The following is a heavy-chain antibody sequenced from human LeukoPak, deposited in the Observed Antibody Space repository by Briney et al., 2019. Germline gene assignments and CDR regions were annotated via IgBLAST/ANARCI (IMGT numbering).Heavy chain of an antibody. CDR3: ARDGGSYYPYFYYYYMDV. J-gene: IGHJ6*03. D-gene: IGHD1-26*01. CDR1: VFTFRAYI. V-gene: IGHV3-21*01. CDR2: ISSSSSYI. Sequence: GGSLRLSCAPSVFTFRAYIMNCVREAPGKGREWGSSISSSSSYIYSADSLKGRVTFSRDNAKNSLYLQMNSLRAEDTAVYDCARDGGSYYPYFYYYYMDVWGKGTTVTVSS.